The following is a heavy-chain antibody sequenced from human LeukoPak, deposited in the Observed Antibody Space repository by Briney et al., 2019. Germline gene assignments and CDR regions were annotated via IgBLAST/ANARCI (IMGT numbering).Heavy chain of an antibody. CDR2: ISSSGSTI. D-gene: IGHD3-10*02. CDR1: GFTFSSYE. Sequence: GGSLRLSCAASGFTFSSYEMNWVRQAPGKGLEWVSYISSSGSTIYYADSVKGRFTISRDNAKNSLYLQMNSLRAEYPAVYYCAELGITMIGGVWGKGTTVTITS. J-gene: IGHJ6*04. CDR3: AELGITMIGGV. V-gene: IGHV3-48*03.